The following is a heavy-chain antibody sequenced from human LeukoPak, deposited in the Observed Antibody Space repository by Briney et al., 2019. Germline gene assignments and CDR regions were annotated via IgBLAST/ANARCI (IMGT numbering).Heavy chain of an antibody. D-gene: IGHD2-2*01. CDR3: APYCSSTSCHGGFDY. Sequence: ASVKVSCKVSGYTLTELSMHWVRQAPGKGLEWMGGFDPEDGETIYAQKFQGRVTMTEDTSTDTAYMELSSLRSEDTAVYYCAPYCSSTSCHGGFDYWGQGTLVTVSS. CDR2: FDPEDGET. V-gene: IGHV1-24*01. CDR1: GYTLTELS. J-gene: IGHJ4*02.